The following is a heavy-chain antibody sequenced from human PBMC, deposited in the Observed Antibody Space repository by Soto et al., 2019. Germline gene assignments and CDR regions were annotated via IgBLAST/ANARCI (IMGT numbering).Heavy chain of an antibody. CDR1: GYSFSDYF. D-gene: IGHD1-26*01. Sequence: QVQLVQSGAEVKKSGASVKVSCKPSGYSFSDYFIQWVRQAPGQGLEWVAWINPKTAATHYAKKFQGRVSLTWDTSATTAYMELTRLRPDDTAVYYCARIKWGLNSYNGMDVWGQGTTVIVSS. CDR3: ARIKWGLNSYNGMDV. CDR2: INPKTAAT. V-gene: IGHV1-2*02. J-gene: IGHJ6*02.